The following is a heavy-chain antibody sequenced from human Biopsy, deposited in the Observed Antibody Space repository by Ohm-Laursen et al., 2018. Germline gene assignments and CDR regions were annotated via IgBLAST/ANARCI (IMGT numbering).Heavy chain of an antibody. D-gene: IGHD2-15*01. Sequence: SETLSLTCAVSGGSISSFYWTWIRQPPGKRPEWIGDISDSGSTNYKPSLKSRVIISVDTSKNQFSLNLSSVTAADTAVYYYARRGSGGRSFDHWGQGTLVTVSS. V-gene: IGHV4-59*08. CDR3: ARRGSGGRSFDH. CDR1: GGSISSFY. CDR2: ISDSGST. J-gene: IGHJ4*02.